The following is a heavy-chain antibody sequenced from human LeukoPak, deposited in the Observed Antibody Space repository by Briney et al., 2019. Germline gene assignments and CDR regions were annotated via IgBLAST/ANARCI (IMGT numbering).Heavy chain of an antibody. Sequence: SETLSLTCAVYGGSFSGYYWSWIRQPPVKELEWIGEINHSGSTNYNPSLKSRVTISVDTSKNQFSLKLSSVTAADTAVYYCARMVRRGGWPSMDYWGQGTLVTVSS. V-gene: IGHV4-34*01. D-gene: IGHD6-19*01. CDR2: INHSGST. CDR3: ARMVRRGGWPSMDY. J-gene: IGHJ4*02. CDR1: GGSFSGYY.